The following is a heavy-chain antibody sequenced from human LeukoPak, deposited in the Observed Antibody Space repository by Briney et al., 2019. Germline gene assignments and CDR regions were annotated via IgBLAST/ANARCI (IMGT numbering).Heavy chain of an antibody. CDR2: ISYSGVYI. CDR1: GFTFSSYT. V-gene: IGHV3-21*01. CDR3: ARKTLTGTATGPLDN. Sequence: PGGSLRLSCAASGFTFSSYTVTWVRQAPGKGLEWVSSISYSGVYISYADSVKGRFTISRDNDKNSLYLQMNTLRAEDTAVYYCARKTLTGTATGPLDNWGQGTLVTVSS. J-gene: IGHJ4*02. D-gene: IGHD1-7*01.